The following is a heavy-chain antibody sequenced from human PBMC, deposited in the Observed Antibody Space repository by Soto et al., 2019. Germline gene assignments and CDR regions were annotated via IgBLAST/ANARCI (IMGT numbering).Heavy chain of an antibody. J-gene: IGHJ4*02. CDR2: ISSRSTYT. CDR1: GFTFSRYS. V-gene: IGHV3-21*01. D-gene: IGHD2-15*01. Sequence: LILSCADSGFTFSRYSMNWFRQAPVKGLEWVSSISSRSTYTHYADSVKGRFTISRDNAKNSLFLQMRSLRAEDTAVYYCARSEEGLYCNGDSCYNYWGQGTMVTVSS. CDR3: ARSEEGLYCNGDSCYNY.